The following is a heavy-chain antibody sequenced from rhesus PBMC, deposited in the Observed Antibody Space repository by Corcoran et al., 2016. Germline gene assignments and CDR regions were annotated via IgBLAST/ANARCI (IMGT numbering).Heavy chain of an antibody. Sequence: QVQLQESGPGLVKPSETLSLTCAVSGGSFSGYYWGWLRQPPGKGLEWIGYISGSSGSTDYNPSLKSRVAISTDTSKNHFSLKVTSVTAADTAVYYCAGFTWNDVDYWGQGVLVTVSS. CDR2: ISGSSGST. V-gene: IGHV4-165*01. J-gene: IGHJ4*01. CDR3: AGFTWNDVDY. D-gene: IGHD1-38*01. CDR1: GGSFSGYY.